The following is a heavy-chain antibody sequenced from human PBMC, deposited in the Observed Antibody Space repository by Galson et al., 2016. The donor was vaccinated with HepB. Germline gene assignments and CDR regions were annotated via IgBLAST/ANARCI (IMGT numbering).Heavy chain of an antibody. Sequence: SLRLSCAASGFTFSTYRMNWVRQAPGKGLEWLSYINISSNGITYADSVKGRFTISRDNAKNSLYLQQSTLRHEDTAMYYCARMYSGTYFAHFDYWGQGNLVTVSS. CDR1: GFTFSTYR. CDR2: INISSNGI. V-gene: IGHV3-48*02. D-gene: IGHD3-10*01. J-gene: IGHJ4*02. CDR3: ARMYSGTYFAHFDY.